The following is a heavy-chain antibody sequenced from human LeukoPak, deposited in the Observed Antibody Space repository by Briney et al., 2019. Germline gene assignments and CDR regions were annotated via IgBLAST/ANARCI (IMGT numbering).Heavy chain of an antibody. CDR2: IYTSGST. D-gene: IGHD3-9*01. J-gene: IGHJ4*02. CDR1: GDSISSGSYY. V-gene: IGHV4-61*02. CDR3: ARENHYDILTGYRRVPVFDY. Sequence: SETLSLTCTVSGDSISSGSYYWSWIRQPAGKALEWIGRIYTSGSTNYNPSLKSRVTISVDTSKNQFSLKLTSVTAADTAVYYCARENHYDILTGYRRVPVFDYWGQGTLVTVSS.